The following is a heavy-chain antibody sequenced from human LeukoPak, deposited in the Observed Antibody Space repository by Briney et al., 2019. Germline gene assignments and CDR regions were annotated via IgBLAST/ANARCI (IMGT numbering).Heavy chain of an antibody. J-gene: IGHJ5*02. CDR3: ARCGGGNPRWFDP. D-gene: IGHD4-23*01. CDR2: ISSSSTTI. CDR1: GFSFSSYS. Sequence: GGSLRLSCAASGFSFSSYSMNWVRQAPGKGLEWVSYISSSSTTIYYADSVKGRFTISRDSGKNSLYLQMNGLRAEDTAVYYCARCGGGNPRWFDPWGQGTLVTVSS. V-gene: IGHV3-48*01.